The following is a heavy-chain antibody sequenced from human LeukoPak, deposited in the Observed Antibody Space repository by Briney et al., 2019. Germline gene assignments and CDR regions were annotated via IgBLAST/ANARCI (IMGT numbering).Heavy chain of an antibody. CDR1: GFIFSSYW. V-gene: IGHV3-7*01. CDR3: AREDRDWNYDY. D-gene: IGHD1-7*01. CDR2: IKQDGSEK. Sequence: PGRSLRLSCAASGFIFSSYWMSWVRQAPGKGLEWVANIKQDGSEKYYVDSVKGRFTISRDNAKNSLYLQMNSLRAEDTAVYYCAREDRDWNYDYWGQGTLVTVSS. J-gene: IGHJ4*02.